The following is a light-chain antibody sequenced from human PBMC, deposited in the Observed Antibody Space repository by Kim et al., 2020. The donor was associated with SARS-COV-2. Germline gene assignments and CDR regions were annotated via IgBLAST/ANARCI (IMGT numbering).Light chain of an antibody. CDR1: DSDIGGHDS. J-gene: IGLJ3*02. Sequence: QSVLTQPASVSGSPGQSITISCTGTDSDIGGHDSVSWYQQYPGKAPRLMIYDVTKQPSGVSNRFSGSKSGNTASLTISGLQAEDEADYYCNLYTSGRTWVFGGGTQLTVL. CDR3: NLYTSGRTWV. V-gene: IGLV2-14*03. CDR2: DVT.